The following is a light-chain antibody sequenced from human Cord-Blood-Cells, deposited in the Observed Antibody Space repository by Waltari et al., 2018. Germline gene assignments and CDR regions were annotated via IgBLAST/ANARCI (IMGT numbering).Light chain of an antibody. Sequence: SYELTQPPSVSVSPGQTASITCSGDKLGDKYACWYQQKPGQSPVLVIYQDSKRPSGIPERFSGSNSGNTATLTISGTQAMDEADHYCQAWDSSPVVFGGGTKLTVL. CDR3: QAWDSSPVV. J-gene: IGLJ2*01. V-gene: IGLV3-1*01. CDR1: KLGDKY. CDR2: QDS.